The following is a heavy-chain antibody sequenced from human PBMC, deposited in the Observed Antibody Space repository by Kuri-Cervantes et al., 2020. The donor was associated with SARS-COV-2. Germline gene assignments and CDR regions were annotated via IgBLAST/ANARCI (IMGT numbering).Heavy chain of an antibody. Sequence: SETLSLTCAVSGYSISSRYYWAWIRQSPGKGLEWIGTISHSGSTNYNPSLKNRVTISLDKSKNQFSLKLSSVTAADTAVYYCARDRIQLWYYGMDVWGQGTTVTVSS. CDR1: GYSISSRYY. D-gene: IGHD5-18*01. CDR2: ISHSGST. J-gene: IGHJ6*02. CDR3: ARDRIQLWYYGMDV. V-gene: IGHV4-38-2*02.